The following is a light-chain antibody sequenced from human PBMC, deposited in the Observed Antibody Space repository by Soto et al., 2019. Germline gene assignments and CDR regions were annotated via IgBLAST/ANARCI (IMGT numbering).Light chain of an antibody. V-gene: IGKV4-1*01. J-gene: IGKJ3*01. CDR1: QSVLYSSNNKNY. CDR3: QQYYSTPFT. CDR2: WAS. Sequence: DIVTTQSPDSLAVSLGERATINCKSSQSVLYSSNNKNYLAWYQQKPGQPPKLLIYWASTRESGVPDRFSGSGSVTDFTLTISSLQAEDVAVYYCQQYYSTPFTFGPGTKVDIK.